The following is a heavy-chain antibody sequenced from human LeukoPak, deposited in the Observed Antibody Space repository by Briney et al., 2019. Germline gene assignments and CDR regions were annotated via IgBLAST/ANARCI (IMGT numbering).Heavy chain of an antibody. CDR3: ARQKCTSASCLTKNAFDI. V-gene: IGHV4-4*09. D-gene: IGHD2-2*01. J-gene: IGHJ3*02. Sequence: SETLSLTCTVSGSVSGYYWSWIRQPPGKGLEWIGYIYTSGSTNYNPSLESRVTISVDTSKNQFSLDLSSVTAADTAVYYCARQKCTSASCLTKNAFDIWGQGTMVTVSS. CDR2: IYTSGST. CDR1: GSVSGYY.